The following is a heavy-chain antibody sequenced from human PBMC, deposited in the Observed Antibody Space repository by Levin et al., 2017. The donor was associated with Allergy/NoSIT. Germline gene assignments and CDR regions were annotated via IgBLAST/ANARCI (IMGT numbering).Heavy chain of an antibody. CDR2: IYYTGST. CDR3: ARIAPAAFNWFDP. Sequence: SETLSLTCSVSGASISSSSYFWGWIRQPPGKGLEWFGSIYYTGSTYYNPSLRSRVTISVDTSKNQFSLRLSSVTAADTAVYYCARIAPAAFNWFDPWGQGTLVTVSS. V-gene: IGHV4-39*07. J-gene: IGHJ5*02. CDR1: GASISSSSYF. D-gene: IGHD6-13*01.